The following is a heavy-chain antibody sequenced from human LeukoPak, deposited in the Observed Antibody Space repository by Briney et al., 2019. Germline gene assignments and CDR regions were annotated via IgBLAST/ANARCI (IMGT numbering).Heavy chain of an antibody. CDR3: ARYSGSYIDY. CDR1: GGSISSDY. D-gene: IGHD1-26*01. J-gene: IGHJ4*02. V-gene: IGHV4-4*07. Sequence: KPSETLSLTCTGPGGSISSDYWSWIRQPAGKGLEWIGRIYTSGSTSYNPSLKSRVTMSVDTSKNQFSLKLSSVTAADTAVYYCARYSGSYIDYWGQGTLVTVSS. CDR2: IYTSGST.